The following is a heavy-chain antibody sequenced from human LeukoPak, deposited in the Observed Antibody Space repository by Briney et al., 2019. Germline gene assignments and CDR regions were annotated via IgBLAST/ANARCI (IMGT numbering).Heavy chain of an antibody. Sequence: SETLSLTCAVYGGSFSGYYWSWIRQPPGKGLGWIGEINHSGSTNYNPSLKSRVTISVDTSKNQFSLKLSSVTAADTAAYYCARGGQDIVVVPAAPSGDYWGQGTLVTVSS. D-gene: IGHD2-2*01. CDR3: ARGGQDIVVVPAAPSGDY. CDR2: INHSGST. J-gene: IGHJ4*02. CDR1: GGSFSGYY. V-gene: IGHV4-34*01.